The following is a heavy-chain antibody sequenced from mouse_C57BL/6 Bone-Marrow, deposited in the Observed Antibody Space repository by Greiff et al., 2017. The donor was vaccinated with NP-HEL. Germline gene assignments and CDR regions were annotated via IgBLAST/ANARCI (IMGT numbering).Heavy chain of an antibody. CDR2: ISNGGGST. CDR3: ARNWYFDV. J-gene: IGHJ1*03. Sequence: EVMLVESGGGLVQPGGSLKLSCAASGFTFSDYYMYWVRQTPEKRLEWVAYISNGGGSTYYLDTVKGRFTISRDNAKNTLYLQMSRLKSEDTAMYYCARNWYFDVWGTGTTVTVSS. V-gene: IGHV5-12*01. CDR1: GFTFSDYY.